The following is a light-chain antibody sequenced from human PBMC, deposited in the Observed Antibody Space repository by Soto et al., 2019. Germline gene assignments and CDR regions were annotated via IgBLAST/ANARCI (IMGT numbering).Light chain of an antibody. V-gene: IGKV4-1*01. J-gene: IGKJ1*01. CDR2: WAS. Sequence: IVMTQSPDSLAVSLGERVTINCKSSQSVLYSSNNRNYLAWFQQKPGQPPKLLIYWASTRESGVPDRFSGSGSGTDFTLTISRLEPEDFAVYYCQQYGSSATFGQGTKVDIK. CDR3: QQYGSSAT. CDR1: QSVLYSSNNRNY.